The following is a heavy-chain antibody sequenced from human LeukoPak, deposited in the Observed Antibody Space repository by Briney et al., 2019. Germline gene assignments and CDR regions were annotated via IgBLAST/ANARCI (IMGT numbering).Heavy chain of an antibody. V-gene: IGHV3-7*01. J-gene: IGHJ4*02. CDR3: TRAIGVAAPGY. CDR1: GFTFSSYW. CDR2: INQDGSEK. Sequence: GGSLRLSCAASGFTFSSYWMSWVRQAPGKGLEWVANINQDGSEKYYVDSVKGRFTISRDNAKNSLYLQMNSLRAEDTAVYYCTRAIGVAAPGYWGQGTLVTVSS. D-gene: IGHD6-19*01.